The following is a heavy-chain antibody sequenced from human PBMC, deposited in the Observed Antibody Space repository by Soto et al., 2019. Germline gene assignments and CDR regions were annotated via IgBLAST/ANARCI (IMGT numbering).Heavy chain of an antibody. CDR1: GGSISSGDYY. J-gene: IGHJ6*02. V-gene: IGHV4-30-4*01. CDR3: ARGQYSSSWQGDYYYGMDV. D-gene: IGHD6-13*01. CDR2: IYYSGST. Sequence: SETLSLTCTVSGGSISSGDYYWSWIRQPPWKGLEWIGYIYYSGSTYYNPSLKSRVTISVDTSKNQFSLKLSSVTAADTAVYYCARGQYSSSWQGDYYYGMDVWGQGXTVTVYS.